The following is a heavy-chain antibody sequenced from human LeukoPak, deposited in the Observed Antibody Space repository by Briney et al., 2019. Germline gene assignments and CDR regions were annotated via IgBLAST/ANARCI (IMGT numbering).Heavy chain of an antibody. CDR3: AMTGDGYNNGGDY. D-gene: IGHD5-24*01. V-gene: IGHV3-48*03. J-gene: IGHJ4*02. CDR1: GFTFSHYE. CDR2: ISSSGYTI. Sequence: GGSLRLSCEASGFTFSHYEMNWVRQAPGKGLEWVSYISSSGYTIYYADSVKGRFTISRDNSKNTLYLQMNSLRAEDTAVYYCAMTGDGYNNGGDYWGQGTLVTVSS.